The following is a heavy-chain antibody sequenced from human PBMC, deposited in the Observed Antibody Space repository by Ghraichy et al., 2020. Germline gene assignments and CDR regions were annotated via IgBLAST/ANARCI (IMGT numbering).Heavy chain of an antibody. CDR3: ATLGGGLATATAWATVYYFDF. D-gene: IGHD6-13*01. CDR1: GGSFSGFY. J-gene: IGHJ4*02. Sequence: SETLSLTCAVYGGSFSGFYWSWIRQSPGKGLKWVGQINHSGDTDYNPSLKGRVTISVDRSQNQFSLKLDSVTAADTAVYYCATLGGGLATATAWATVYYFDFWGQGTLVTVSS. V-gene: IGHV4-34*01. CDR2: INHSGDT.